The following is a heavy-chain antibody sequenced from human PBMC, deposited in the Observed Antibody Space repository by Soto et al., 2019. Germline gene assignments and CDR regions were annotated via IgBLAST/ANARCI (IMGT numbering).Heavy chain of an antibody. V-gene: IGHV1-69*12. CDR1: GGTFSSYA. CDR3: ARGTSGSYYTPFWFDP. D-gene: IGHD3-10*01. Sequence: QVQLVQSGAEVKKPGSSVKVSCKASGGTFSSYAISWVRQAPGQGLEWMGGIIPIFGTANCAQKFQGRVTITADESTSTAYMELSSLRSEDTAVYDCARGTSGSYYTPFWFDPWGQGTLVTVSS. CDR2: IIPIFGTA. J-gene: IGHJ5*02.